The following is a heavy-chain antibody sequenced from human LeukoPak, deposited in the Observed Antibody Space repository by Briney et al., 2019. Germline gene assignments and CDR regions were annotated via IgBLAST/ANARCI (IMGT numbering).Heavy chain of an antibody. CDR2: IYPRDGST. CDR3: AREPRTYSSGWGSHFDY. D-gene: IGHD6-19*01. J-gene: IGHJ4*02. CDR1: GYSFTSNY. Sequence: ASVKVSCKASGYSFTSNYIHWVRQAPGQGLEWMGMIYPRDGSTSYAQKFQGRVTITADESTSTAYMELSSLRSEDTAVYYCAREPRTYSSGWGSHFDYWGQGTLVTVSS. V-gene: IGHV1-46*01.